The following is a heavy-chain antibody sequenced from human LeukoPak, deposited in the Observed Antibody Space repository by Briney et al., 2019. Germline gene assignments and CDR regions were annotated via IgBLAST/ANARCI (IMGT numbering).Heavy chain of an antibody. CDR3: ARADSSGYYYGGNAFDI. D-gene: IGHD3-22*01. Sequence: ASETLSLTCTVSGDSINNNVYYWGWIRQPPGKGLEWIAIISYSGTTYYNPSLKTRATISIDTSKNKFSLKVNSVTAADTAMYYCARADSSGYYYGGNAFDIWGQGTMVTVSS. J-gene: IGHJ3*02. V-gene: IGHV4-39*07. CDR2: ISYSGTT. CDR1: GDSINNNVYY.